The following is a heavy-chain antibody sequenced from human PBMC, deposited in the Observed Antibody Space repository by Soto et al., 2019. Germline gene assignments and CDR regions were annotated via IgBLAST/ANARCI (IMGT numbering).Heavy chain of an antibody. CDR1: GGTFRSYA. V-gene: IGHV1-69*06. D-gene: IGHD3-9*01. J-gene: IGHJ5*02. CDR3: AKSGRYFDWLLRGNWFDP. CDR2: IIPIFGTA. Sequence: VQLVQSGAEVKKPGSSVKVTCKASGGTFRSYAISWVRQAPGPGLEWMGRIIPIFGTANYAQKFQVRVTITADKSMSTAYMELSSLRSEDRAVYYCAKSGRYFDWLLRGNWFDPWGQGPLVTVSS.